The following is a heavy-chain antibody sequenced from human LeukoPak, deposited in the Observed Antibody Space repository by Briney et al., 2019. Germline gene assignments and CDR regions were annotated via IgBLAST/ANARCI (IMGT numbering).Heavy chain of an antibody. J-gene: IGHJ4*02. Sequence: SETLYLTCTVFGGSISSYYWSWIRQPAGKGLEWIGRMYTSGSTNYNPSLKSRVTMSVDTSKNQFSLKLSSVTAADTAVYYCARDTGYYFGSGNYLYYFDYWGQGTLVTVSS. CDR2: MYTSGST. V-gene: IGHV4-4*07. CDR1: GGSISSYY. D-gene: IGHD3-10*01. CDR3: ARDTGYYFGSGNYLYYFDY.